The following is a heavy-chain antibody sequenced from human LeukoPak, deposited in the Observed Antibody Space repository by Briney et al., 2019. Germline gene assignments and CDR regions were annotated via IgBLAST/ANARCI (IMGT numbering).Heavy chain of an antibody. D-gene: IGHD2-15*01. CDR3: ARRGYCSGGSCLPFDP. Sequence: ASVKVSCKASGYTFTSYAMHWVRQAPGQRLEWMGWINAGNGNTKYSQKFQGRVTITRDTSASTAYMELSSPRSEDTAVYYCARRGYCSGGSCLPFDPWGQGTLVTVSS. CDR2: INAGNGNT. V-gene: IGHV1-3*01. J-gene: IGHJ5*02. CDR1: GYTFTSYA.